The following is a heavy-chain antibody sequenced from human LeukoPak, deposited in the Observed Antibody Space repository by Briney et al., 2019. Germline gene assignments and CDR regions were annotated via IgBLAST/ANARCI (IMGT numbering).Heavy chain of an antibody. J-gene: IGHJ4*02. V-gene: IGHV3-7*01. CDR2: MNRDGSEK. CDR1: GFTFSDYW. CDR3: ANDGFDY. D-gene: IGHD1-1*01. Sequence: GGSLRLSCAASGFTFSDYWLSWVRQAPGKGLEWVANMNRDGSEKNYVDSMKGRITISRDNAKNSLYLQMNSLRVEDTAVYYCANDGFDYWGQGTLVTVSS.